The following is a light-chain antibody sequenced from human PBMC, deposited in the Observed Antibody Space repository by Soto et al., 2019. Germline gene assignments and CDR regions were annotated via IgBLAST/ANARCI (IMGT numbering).Light chain of an antibody. Sequence: EIVLAQSPGPLSLSPGERATLSCRASQSVTNSFLAWYQQKPGQAPRLLIYGASRRATGIPDRFTGSGSGTDFTLTISRLEPEAVAVYYCQQYVSSPWAFGQGTKVEI. CDR2: GAS. J-gene: IGKJ1*01. V-gene: IGKV3-20*01. CDR3: QQYVSSPWA. CDR1: QSVTNSF.